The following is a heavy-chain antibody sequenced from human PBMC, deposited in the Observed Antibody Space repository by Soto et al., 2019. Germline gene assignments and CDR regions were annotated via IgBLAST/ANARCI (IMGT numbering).Heavy chain of an antibody. CDR2: IYHSGST. CDR1: DYSISSGGYS. D-gene: IGHD3-10*01. V-gene: IGHV4-30-2*01. J-gene: IGHJ5*02. CDR3: ARGPGITMVRGVIRENWFDP. Sequence: PSETLSLTCAVCDYSISSGGYSWSWKRQPPGKGLEWIGYIYHSGSTYHNPSLKSRVTISVDRSKNQFSLKLSSVTAADTAVYYCARGPGITMVRGVIRENWFDPWGQGTLVTVSS.